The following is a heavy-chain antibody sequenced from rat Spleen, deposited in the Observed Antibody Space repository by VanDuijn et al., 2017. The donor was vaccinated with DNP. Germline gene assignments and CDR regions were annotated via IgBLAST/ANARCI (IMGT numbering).Heavy chain of an antibody. D-gene: IGHD1-10*01. J-gene: IGHJ2*01. V-gene: IGHV5-7*01. CDR1: GFTFSDHN. Sequence: EVQLVESGGGLVQPGRSLKLSCAASGFTFSDHNMAWVRQAPKKGLEWVATITYDGSNTYYRDSVKGRFIISRNNARSTLYLQMDSLRSDDTATYYCAKDYNNFDYWGQGVMATVSS. CDR2: ITYDGSNT. CDR3: AKDYNNFDY.